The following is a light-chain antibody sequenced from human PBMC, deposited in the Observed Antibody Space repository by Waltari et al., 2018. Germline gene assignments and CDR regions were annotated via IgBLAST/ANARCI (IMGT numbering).Light chain of an antibody. CDR3: QQYDNLLT. J-gene: IGKJ4*01. Sequence: DIRMPQSPSSLSASVGDTATITCQASQDIGNNLNWYQQIAGKAPKLLISDASKLETGVPSRFSGSGYGTHFTFTISSLQPADSATYYCQQYDNLLTFGGGTKVEIQ. CDR1: QDIGNN. V-gene: IGKV1-33*01. CDR2: DAS.